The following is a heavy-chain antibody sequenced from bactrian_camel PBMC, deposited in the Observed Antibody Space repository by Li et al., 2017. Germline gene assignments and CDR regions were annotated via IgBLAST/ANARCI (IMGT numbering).Heavy chain of an antibody. V-gene: IGHV3S1*01. CDR3: AADQRRCGWVLSDYALWGLWF. J-gene: IGHJ6*01. D-gene: IGHD5*01. CDR2: IYTRGGST. Sequence: HVQLVESGGGSVEVGGSLRLSCAASGYLDSSYCMGWFRQAPGKEREGVACIYTRGGSTYYADSVKGRFTISKDNSWDILYLQMDSLKPEDTAMYYCAADQRRCGWVLSDYALWGLWFLGPG. CDR1: GYLDSSYC.